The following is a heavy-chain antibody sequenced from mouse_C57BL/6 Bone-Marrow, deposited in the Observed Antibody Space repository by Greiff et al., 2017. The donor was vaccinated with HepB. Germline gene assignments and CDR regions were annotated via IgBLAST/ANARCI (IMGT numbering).Heavy chain of an antibody. CDR1: GYTFTSYW. D-gene: IGHD1-1*01. CDR2: IDPSDSYT. CDR3: ASWGYYGSSSYAMDY. V-gene: IGHV1-69*01. J-gene: IGHJ4*01. Sequence: QVQLKQPGAELVMPGASVKLSCKASGYTFTSYWMHWVKQRPGQGLEWIGEIDPSDSYTNYNQKFKGKSTLTVDKSSSTAYMQLSSLTSEDSAVYYCASWGYYGSSSYAMDYWGQGTSVTVSS.